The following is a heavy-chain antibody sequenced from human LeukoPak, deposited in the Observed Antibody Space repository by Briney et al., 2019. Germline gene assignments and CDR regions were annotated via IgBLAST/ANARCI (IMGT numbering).Heavy chain of an antibody. V-gene: IGHV4-61*01. D-gene: IGHD5-18*01. J-gene: IGHJ4*02. Sequence: PSETLSLTCTVSGGSVSSGSSYWTWIRQPPGKRLEWIGYIYYSGSTNYNPSLKSRVSISIDTSKNQFSLNLNSVTAADTAVYYCARVHTSYGYDYWGQGTLVTVSS. CDR3: ARVHTSYGYDY. CDR2: IYYSGST. CDR1: GGSVSSGSSY.